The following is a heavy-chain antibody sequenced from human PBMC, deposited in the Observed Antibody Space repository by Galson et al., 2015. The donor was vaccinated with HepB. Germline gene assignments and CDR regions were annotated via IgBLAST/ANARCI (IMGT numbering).Heavy chain of an antibody. CDR3: ARGPRRIADRTFDY. V-gene: IGHV4-34*01. J-gene: IGHJ4*02. D-gene: IGHD6-6*01. CDR1: GGSFSGYY. CDR2: INHSGST. Sequence: ETLSLTCAVYGGSFSGYYWSWIRQPPGKGLEWIGEINHSGSTNYNPSLKSRVTISVDTSKNQFSLKLSSVTAADTAVYYCARGPRRIADRTFDYWGQGTLVTVSS.